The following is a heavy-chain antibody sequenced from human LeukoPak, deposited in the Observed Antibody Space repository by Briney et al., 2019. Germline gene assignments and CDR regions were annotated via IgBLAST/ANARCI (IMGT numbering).Heavy chain of an antibody. Sequence: QAGGSLRLSCAASGFTFSSYAMSWVRQAPGKGLEWVSAISGSGGSTYYADSVKGRFTISRDNSKNTLYLQMNSLRAEDTAVYYCARARDGYNSSRAGDYWVQGTLVTVSS. CDR3: ARARDGYNSSRAGDY. CDR1: GFTFSSYA. CDR2: ISGSGGST. J-gene: IGHJ4*02. D-gene: IGHD5-24*01. V-gene: IGHV3-23*01.